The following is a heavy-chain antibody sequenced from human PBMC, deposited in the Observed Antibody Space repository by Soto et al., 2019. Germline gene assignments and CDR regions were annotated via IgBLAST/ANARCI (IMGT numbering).Heavy chain of an antibody. CDR3: AREGGLYGSGSYYNPTKAFDI. CDR2: INPSGGST. Sequence: QVQLVQSGAEVKKPGASVKVSCKASGYTFTSYYMHWVRQAPGQGLEWMGIINPSGGSTSYAQKFEGRVTMTRDKSTSTVYMELSSLRSEDTAVYYCAREGGLYGSGSYYNPTKAFDIWGQGTMVTVSS. CDR1: GYTFTSYY. J-gene: IGHJ3*02. D-gene: IGHD3-10*01. V-gene: IGHV1-46*01.